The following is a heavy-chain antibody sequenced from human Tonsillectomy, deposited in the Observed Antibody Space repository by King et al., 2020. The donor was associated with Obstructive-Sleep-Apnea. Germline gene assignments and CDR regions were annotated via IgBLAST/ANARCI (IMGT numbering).Heavy chain of an antibody. CDR1: GGSISSGGYY. CDR3: AREGVTMVRGVVH. J-gene: IGHJ4*02. D-gene: IGHD3-10*01. Sequence: VQLQESGPGLVKPSQTLSLTCTVSGGSISSGGYYWGWIRQPPGKGLGWIGYIYYSGSPYYNPSLKSRVTISVDTSKNQFSLKLSSVTAADTAVYYCAREGVTMVRGVVHWGQGTLVTVSS. V-gene: IGHV4-31*03. CDR2: IYYSGSP.